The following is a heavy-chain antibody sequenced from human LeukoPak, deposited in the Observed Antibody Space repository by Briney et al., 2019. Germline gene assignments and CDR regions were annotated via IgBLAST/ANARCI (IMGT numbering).Heavy chain of an antibody. D-gene: IGHD2-21*02. CDR3: ARGFCGGDCTNFDY. CDR1: GYTFTGYY. Sequence: GASVKVSCKASGYTFTGYYMHWVRQAPGQGLEWMGWINPNNGGTNYAQKFQGRVTMTRDTSISTAYMELSRLRSEDTAVYYCARGFCGGDCTNFDYWGQGTLVTVSS. J-gene: IGHJ4*02. V-gene: IGHV1-2*02. CDR2: INPNNGGT.